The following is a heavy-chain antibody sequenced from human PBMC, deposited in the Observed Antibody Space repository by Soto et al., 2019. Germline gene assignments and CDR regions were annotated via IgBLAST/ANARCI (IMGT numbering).Heavy chain of an antibody. V-gene: IGHV3-30*18. CDR2: ISYDGSKK. Sequence: QVQLVESGGGVVQPGRSLRLSCAASGFTFSSYGMHWVRQAPGKGLEWVAVISYDGSKKYYADSVKGRFTISRDNSKNTLYLQMNSLRAEDTAVYYCAKDSGDSYYYYYMDVWGKGTTVTVSS. CDR3: AKDSGDSYYYYYMDV. D-gene: IGHD6-25*01. J-gene: IGHJ6*03. CDR1: GFTFSSYG.